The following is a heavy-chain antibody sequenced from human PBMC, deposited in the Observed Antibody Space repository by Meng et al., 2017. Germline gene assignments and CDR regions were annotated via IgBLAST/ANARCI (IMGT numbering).Heavy chain of an antibody. V-gene: IGHV3-30*04. CDR1: GFTFSSYA. CDR2: ISYDGSNK. D-gene: IGHD5-24*01. Sequence: VQLVGSGGGVVQPGRSLRLSCAASGFTFSSYAMHWVRQAPGKGLEWVAVISYDGSNKYYADSVKGRFTISRDNSKNTLYLQMNSLRAEDTAVYYCARSEMATTCFDYWGQGTLVTVSS. J-gene: IGHJ4*02. CDR3: ARSEMATTCFDY.